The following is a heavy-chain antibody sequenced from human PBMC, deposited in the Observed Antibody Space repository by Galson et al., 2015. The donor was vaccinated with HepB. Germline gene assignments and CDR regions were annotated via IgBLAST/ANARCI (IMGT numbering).Heavy chain of an antibody. D-gene: IGHD2-2*01. V-gene: IGHV4-39*01. Sequence: ETLSLTCTVSGGSIISSTNYWGWIRQPPGKGLEWIGRIYHGGDTYYNPSLKSRVTISVDTSKNEFPLKVKSVTTADTAVYYCARPRYCSSATCSAAFDYWGQGSLVTVSS. CDR2: IYHGGDT. CDR3: ARPRYCSSATCSAAFDY. J-gene: IGHJ4*02. CDR1: GGSIISSTNY.